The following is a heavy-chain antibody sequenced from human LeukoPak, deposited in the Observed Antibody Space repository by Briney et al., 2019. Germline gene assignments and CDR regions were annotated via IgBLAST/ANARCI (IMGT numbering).Heavy chain of an antibody. V-gene: IGHV3-30-3*01. CDR2: ISYDGSNK. Sequence: PGGSLRLSCAASGFTFSSYAMHWVRQAPGKGLEWVAVISYDGSNKYYADSVKGRFTISRDNSKNTLYLQMNSLRDEDTAVYYCARVEPIGINYWGRGILVTVSS. J-gene: IGHJ4*02. CDR1: GFTFSSYA. CDR3: ARVEPIGINY. D-gene: IGHD1-1*01.